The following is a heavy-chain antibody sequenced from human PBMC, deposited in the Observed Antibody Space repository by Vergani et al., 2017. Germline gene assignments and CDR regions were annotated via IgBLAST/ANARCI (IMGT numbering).Heavy chain of an antibody. CDR2: ISYDGSNK. J-gene: IGHJ6*03. V-gene: IGHV3-30*03. D-gene: IGHD2-2*01. Sequence: VQLLESGGGLVQPGRSLTLSCVASGFSFRGHGMHWVRQAPGKGLEWVAVISYDGSNKYYADSVKGRFTISRDNSKNTLYLQMKSLRAEDTAVYYCARAAGYCSSTSCPPTLRHSYYYMDVWGKGTTVTVSS. CDR1: GFSFRGHG. CDR3: ARAAGYCSSTSCPPTLRHSYYYMDV.